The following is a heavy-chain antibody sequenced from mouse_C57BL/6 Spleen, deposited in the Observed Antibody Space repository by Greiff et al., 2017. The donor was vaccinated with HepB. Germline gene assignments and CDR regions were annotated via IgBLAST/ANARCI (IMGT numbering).Heavy chain of an antibody. J-gene: IGHJ4*01. CDR1: GYTFTEYT. Sequence: LEESGAELVKPGASVKLSCKASGYTFTEYTIHWVKQRSGQGLEWIGWFYPGSGSIKYNEKFKDKATLTADKSSSTVYMELSRLTSEDSAVYFCARHLYYYGSIYAMDYWGQGTSVTVSS. CDR3: ARHLYYYGSIYAMDY. V-gene: IGHV1-62-2*01. D-gene: IGHD1-1*01. CDR2: FYPGSGSI.